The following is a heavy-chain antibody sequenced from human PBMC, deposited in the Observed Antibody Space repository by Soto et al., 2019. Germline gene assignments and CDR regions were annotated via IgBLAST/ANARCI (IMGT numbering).Heavy chain of an antibody. CDR1: GGSFSGYY. D-gene: IGHD3-10*01. J-gene: IGHJ5*02. CDR2: INHSGST. V-gene: IGHV4-34*01. CDR3: ARGPSMGWFDP. Sequence: QVQLQQWGAGLLKPSETLSLTCAVYGGSFSGYYWSWIRQPPGKGLEWIGEINHSGSTNYNPSLKSRVTISVDTSKNQSSLKLSSVTAADTAVYYCARGPSMGWFDPWGQGTLVTVSS.